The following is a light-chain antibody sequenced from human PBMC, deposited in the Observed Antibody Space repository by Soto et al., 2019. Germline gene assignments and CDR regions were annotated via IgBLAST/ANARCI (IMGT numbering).Light chain of an antibody. Sequence: QSALTQPASVSGSPGQSITISCTGTRSDIGSYNLVSWYQQHPGKAPKLIIYDVSFRPSGISDRFSGSNSGNTASLTISGLQAEDEADYFCSSYTGSSTSFGGGTKLTVL. V-gene: IGLV2-14*02. CDR3: SSYTGSSTS. J-gene: IGLJ3*02. CDR1: RSDIGSYNL. CDR2: DVS.